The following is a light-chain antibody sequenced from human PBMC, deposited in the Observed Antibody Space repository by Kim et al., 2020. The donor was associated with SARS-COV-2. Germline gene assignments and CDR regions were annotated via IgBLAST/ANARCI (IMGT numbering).Light chain of an antibody. V-gene: IGKV1-39*01. CDR2: GAS. J-gene: IGKJ1*01. CDR1: QNINSL. Sequence: ASIGDRVTITCQASQNINSLLNWSPKKSGTAPKLLLYGASSLQYGVPSRFSGIGSGTDFTLTISGRQLDDFATYSCQQSYNTPRTFGQGTKVDIK. CDR3: QQSYNTPRT.